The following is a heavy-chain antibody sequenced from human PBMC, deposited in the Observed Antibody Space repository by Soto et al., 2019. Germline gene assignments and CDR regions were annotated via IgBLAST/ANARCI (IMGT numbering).Heavy chain of an antibody. CDR1: GITFTNAW. CDR2: IKNKVDGGTT. V-gene: IGHV3-15*01. J-gene: IGHJ4*02. D-gene: IGHD4-17*01. CDR3: TTDPGDYEDF. Sequence: EVQLVESGGDLVKPGGCLRLSCAASGITFTNAWMSWVRQAPGKGLERVGRIKNKVDGGTTDYAAPVRGRFTISRDDSKNTLFLQMNSLETEDTAVYYCTTDPGDYEDFWGQGTLVTVSS.